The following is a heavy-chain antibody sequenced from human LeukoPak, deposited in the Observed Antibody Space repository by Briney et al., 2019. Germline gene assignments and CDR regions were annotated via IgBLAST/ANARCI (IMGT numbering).Heavy chain of an antibody. J-gene: IGHJ2*01. CDR2: ISGSGSTI. CDR3: ARDKGYYPNWYFDL. Sequence: GGSLRLSCAASGFTFSDYYMSSIRQAPGQGLEWVSYISGSGSTIYYADSVKGRFTVSRDNAKNSLYLQMSSLRAEDTAVYYCARDKGYYPNWYFDLWGRGTLVTVSS. CDR1: GFTFSDYY. V-gene: IGHV3-11*01. D-gene: IGHD3-22*01.